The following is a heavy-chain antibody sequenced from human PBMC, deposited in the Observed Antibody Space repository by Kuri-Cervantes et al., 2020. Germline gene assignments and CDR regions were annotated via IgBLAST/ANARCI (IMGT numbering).Heavy chain of an antibody. CDR3: ARDDLAAAVDY. CDR2: IWYGGSNK. CDR1: GFTFSSYG. D-gene: IGHD6-13*01. Sequence: GGSLRLSCAASGFTFSSYGMHWVRQAPGKGLEWVAVIWYGGSNKYYADSVKGRFTISRDNAKNSLYLQMNSLRAEDTAVYYCARDDLAAAVDYWGQGTLVTVSS. V-gene: IGHV3-33*01. J-gene: IGHJ4*02.